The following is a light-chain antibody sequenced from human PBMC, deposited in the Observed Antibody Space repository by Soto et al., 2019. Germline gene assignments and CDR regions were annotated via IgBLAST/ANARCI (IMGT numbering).Light chain of an antibody. J-gene: IGLJ3*02. Sequence: QSVLTQPPSASGSPGQSVTISCTGTSSDVGGCNHVYWYQQHPGKGPKVIIYEDSQRPSGAPDRFSGSKSGNTASLTVSGLRAEDEADYYCSSYADTSTFSWVFGGGTKLTVL. CDR3: SSYADTSTFSWV. V-gene: IGLV2-8*01. CDR2: EDS. CDR1: SSDVGGCNH.